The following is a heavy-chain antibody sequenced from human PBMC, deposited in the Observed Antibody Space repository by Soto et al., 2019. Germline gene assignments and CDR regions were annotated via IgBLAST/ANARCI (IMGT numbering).Heavy chain of an antibody. J-gene: IGHJ6*03. CDR3: ARDLLTGSPYWYYYMDV. D-gene: IGHD3-9*01. CDR2: ISAYNGNT. CDR1: GYTFTSYG. V-gene: IGHV1-18*01. Sequence: ASVKVSCKASGYTFTSYGISWVRQAPGQGLEWMGWISAYNGNTNYAQKLRGRVTMTTDTSTSTAYMELRSLRSDDTAVYYCARDLLTGSPYWYYYMDVWGKGTTVTVSS.